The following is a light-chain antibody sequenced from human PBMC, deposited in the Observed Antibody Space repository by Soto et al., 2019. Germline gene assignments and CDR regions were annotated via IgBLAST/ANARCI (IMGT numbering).Light chain of an antibody. CDR1: QDISNY. CDR2: SAS. CDR3: QRYDDAPLT. Sequence: DIQMTQSPSFLSASVGDRVTMTCRASQDISNYLVWYQQQPGKVPKLLMYSASTLHSGVPSRFSGSGSGTDFTLTISSLQPEDVGTYYCQRYDDAPLTFGGGTKVEIK. J-gene: IGKJ4*01. V-gene: IGKV1-27*01.